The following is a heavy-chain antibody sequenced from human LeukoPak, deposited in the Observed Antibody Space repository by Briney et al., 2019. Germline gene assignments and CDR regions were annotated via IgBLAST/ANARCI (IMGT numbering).Heavy chain of an antibody. J-gene: IGHJ6*02. Sequence: GGSLRLSCAASGFTFSSYAMSWVRQAPGKGLEWVSATSGSGGSTYYADSVKGRFTISRDNSKNTLYLQMNSLRAEDTAVYYCAKESTTGTNYYYYGMDVWGQGTTVTVSS. V-gene: IGHV3-23*01. D-gene: IGHD1-1*01. CDR3: AKESTTGTNYYYYGMDV. CDR2: TSGSGGST. CDR1: GFTFSSYA.